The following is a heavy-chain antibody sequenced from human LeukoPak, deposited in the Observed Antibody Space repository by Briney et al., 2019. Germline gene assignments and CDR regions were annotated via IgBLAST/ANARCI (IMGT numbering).Heavy chain of an antibody. CDR1: GFTFSSYA. CDR3: ARVTWEAVPGTGPLGTHY. D-gene: IGHD6-19*01. CDR2: ISGSGGST. J-gene: IGHJ4*02. V-gene: IGHV3-23*01. Sequence: GGSLRLSCAASGFTFSSYAMSWVRQAPGKGLEWVSAISGSGGSTYYADSVKGRFSISRDNSKRTLYLQMNSLRAEDTAVYYCARVTWEAVPGTGPLGTHYWGQGILVTVSS.